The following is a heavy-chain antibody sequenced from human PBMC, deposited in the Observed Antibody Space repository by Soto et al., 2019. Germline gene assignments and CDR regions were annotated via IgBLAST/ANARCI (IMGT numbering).Heavy chain of an antibody. CDR3: VRAPGQRRFDF. V-gene: IGHV3-74*03. Sequence: PGGSLRLSCAASGFSLSDYWMHWVRQVPGKGLLWVSRISVDGRDTTYADSVKGRFTISRDNAKNTLYLQMDSLRAEDTAVYYCVRAPGQRRFDFWGHGSLVTVPS. CDR2: ISVDGRDT. J-gene: IGHJ4*01. CDR1: GFSLSDYW.